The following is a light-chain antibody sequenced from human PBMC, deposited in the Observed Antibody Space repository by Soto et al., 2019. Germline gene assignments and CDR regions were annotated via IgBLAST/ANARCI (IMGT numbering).Light chain of an antibody. Sequence: QVTQSPSTLYASIRDRVTITCRASQGIRNDLGWYQQKPGKVPKLLIYGASNLQSGVPSRFSGSGSGTDFTLTISSLQPEDFATYYCLQDYNYPRTFGQGTK. CDR3: LQDYNYPRT. V-gene: IGKV1-6*01. CDR2: GAS. J-gene: IGKJ2*01. CDR1: QGIRND.